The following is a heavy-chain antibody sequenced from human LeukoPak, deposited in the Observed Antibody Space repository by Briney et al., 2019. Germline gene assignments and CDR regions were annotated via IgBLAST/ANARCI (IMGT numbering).Heavy chain of an antibody. CDR3: ARDMFDWLFEDLEIGVSFDS. J-gene: IGHJ4*02. V-gene: IGHV3-74*01. CDR1: GFTLRTYL. D-gene: IGHD3-9*01. Sequence: GGGLRLSCAAPGFTLRTYLMTRGRPTPGKGVGWVSRINNDGSSTNYADSVKGRFTISRDNAQNTVYLQMNSLRSEDTAVYYCARDMFDWLFEDLEIGVSFDSWGQGTLVTVSS. CDR2: INNDGSST.